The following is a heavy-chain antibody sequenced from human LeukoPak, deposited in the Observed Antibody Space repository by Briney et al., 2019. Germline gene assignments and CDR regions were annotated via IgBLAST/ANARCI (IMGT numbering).Heavy chain of an antibody. CDR2: INYSGST. Sequence: SETLSLTCTVSGGSVSSTTYYWSWIRQPPGKGLEWIASINYSGSTYYNPSLKSRVTMSADTSKNQFSLRVSSVTAADTAVYYCARRPPALGAFGIWGQGTMVSVSS. CDR3: ARRPPALGAFGI. CDR1: GGSVSSTTYY. V-gene: IGHV4-39*01. J-gene: IGHJ3*02.